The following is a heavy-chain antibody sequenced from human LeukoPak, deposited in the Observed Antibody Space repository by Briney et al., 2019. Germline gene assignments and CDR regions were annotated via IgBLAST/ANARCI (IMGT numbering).Heavy chain of an antibody. CDR2: IGDNGGDT. J-gene: IGHJ5*02. D-gene: IGHD5-24*01. V-gene: IGHV3-23*01. CDR3: TKRGVTISFFDP. CDR1: GFTFSSYA. Sequence: GGSLRLSCAASGFTFSSYAMSWVRQAPGKGLEWVSAIGDNGGDTKYADSVKGRFTISRDNSKNTLYLEMNSLRDEDTAVYYCTKRGVTISFFDPWGQGTLVTVSS.